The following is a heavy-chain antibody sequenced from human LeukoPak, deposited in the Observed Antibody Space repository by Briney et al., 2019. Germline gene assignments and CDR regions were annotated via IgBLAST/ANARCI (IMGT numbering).Heavy chain of an antibody. V-gene: IGHV3-53*01. J-gene: IGHJ4*02. CDR1: GFTVSSNY. Sequence: GGSLRLSCAASGFTVSSNYMSWVRQAPGKGLEWVSVIYSGGSTYYADSVKGRFTISRDNSKNTLYLQMNSLRAEDTAVYYCARRGSSDSSGYWDDDYFDYWGQGTLVTVSS. D-gene: IGHD3-22*01. CDR2: IYSGGST. CDR3: ARRGSSDSSGYWDDDYFDY.